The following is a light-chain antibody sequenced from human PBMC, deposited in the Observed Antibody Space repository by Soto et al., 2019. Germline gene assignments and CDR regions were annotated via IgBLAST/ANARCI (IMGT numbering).Light chain of an antibody. J-gene: IGKJ1*01. CDR1: QTISTW. V-gene: IGKV1-5*01. CDR3: QQYSSYSWT. CDR2: DAS. Sequence: DIQMTQSPPTLSASVGDRVTITCRASQTISTWLAWYQQKPGKAPKLLIYDASTLESGVPTRFSGRGSGTEFTLTISSLQSDDFAIYYCQQYSSYSWTFGRGTKVDIK.